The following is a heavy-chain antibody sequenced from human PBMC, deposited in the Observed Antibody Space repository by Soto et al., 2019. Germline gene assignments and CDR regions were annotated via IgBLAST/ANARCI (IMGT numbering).Heavy chain of an antibody. V-gene: IGHV3-21*06. J-gene: IGHJ2*01. D-gene: IGHD1-26*01. CDR2: ISSSSSNI. CDR3: AREGGRRGGGYFDL. CDR1: GFTFSSYS. Sequence: EVQLVESGGGLVKPGGSLRLSCAASGFTFSSYSMNWVRQAPGKGLEWVSSISSSSSNIYYADAVKGRFTMSRDNAKNLGCLQKNRLRAEEPAVYFCAREGGRRGGGYFDLWGRGTLVTVSS.